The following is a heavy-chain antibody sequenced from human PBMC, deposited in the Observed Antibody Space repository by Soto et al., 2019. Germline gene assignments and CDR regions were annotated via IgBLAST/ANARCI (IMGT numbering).Heavy chain of an antibody. D-gene: IGHD3-3*01. CDR1: GYTFTSYG. Sequence: ASVKVSCKASGYTFTSYGISWVRQAPGQGLEWMGWISAYNGNTNYAQKLQGRVTMATDTSTSTAYMELRSLRSDDTAVYYCAKEGKYDFWSGYFYFDYWGQGTLVTVSS. CDR2: ISAYNGNT. V-gene: IGHV1-18*01. CDR3: AKEGKYDFWSGYFYFDY. J-gene: IGHJ4*02.